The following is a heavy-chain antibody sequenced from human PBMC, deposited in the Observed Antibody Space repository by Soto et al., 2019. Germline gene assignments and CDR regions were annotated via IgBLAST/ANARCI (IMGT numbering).Heavy chain of an antibody. CDR3: ARDGVGATQLPFYYFDY. CDR1: GFTFSSYG. V-gene: IGHV3-33*01. D-gene: IGHD1-26*01. J-gene: IGHJ4*02. CDR2: IWYDGSNK. Sequence: QVQLVESGGGVVQPGRSLRLSCAASGFTFSSYGMHWVRQAPGKGLEWVAVIWYDGSNKYYADSVRGRFTISRDNSKNTLYLQMNSLRAEDTAVYYCARDGVGATQLPFYYFDYWGQGTLVTVSS.